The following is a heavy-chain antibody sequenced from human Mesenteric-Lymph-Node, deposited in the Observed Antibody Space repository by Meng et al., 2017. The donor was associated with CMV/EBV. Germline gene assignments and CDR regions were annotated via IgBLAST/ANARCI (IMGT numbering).Heavy chain of an antibody. CDR2: IGTGGDT. Sequence: GESLKISCAASGFTFSSYDMHWVRQATGKGLEWVSTIGTGGDTYYPGSVKGRFTISREDAKNSLYLQMNGLRAEDTAVYYCARDGVEWNLPIDYWGQGTLVTVSS. CDR1: GFTFSSYD. D-gene: IGHD3-3*01. CDR3: ARDGVEWNLPIDY. J-gene: IGHJ4*02. V-gene: IGHV3-13*01.